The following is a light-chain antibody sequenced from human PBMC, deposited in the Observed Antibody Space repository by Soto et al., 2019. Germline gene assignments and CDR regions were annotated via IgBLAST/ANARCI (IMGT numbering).Light chain of an antibody. CDR3: QQYNSYWGGFT. V-gene: IGKV1-5*03. Sequence: DIQMTQSPSTLSASVGDRVTITCRASQSISSWLAWYQQKPGKAPKLLIYKASSLESGVPSRFSGSGSGTEFTLTISCLQPDDFATYYCQQYNSYWGGFTFGPGTKVDIK. CDR2: KAS. J-gene: IGKJ3*01. CDR1: QSISSW.